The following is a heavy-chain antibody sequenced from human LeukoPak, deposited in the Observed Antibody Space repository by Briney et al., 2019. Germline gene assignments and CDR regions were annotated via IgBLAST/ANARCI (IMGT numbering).Heavy chain of an antibody. D-gene: IGHD3-10*01. CDR1: GFTFSSYS. V-gene: IGHV3-21*01. CDR2: ISSSSSYI. J-gene: IGHJ4*02. CDR3: ASCRYGSGDEHY. Sequence: PGGSLRLSCAASGFTFSSYSMNWVRQAPGKGLEWVSSISSSSSYIYYADSVKGRFTISRDNAKNSLYLQMNSLRAEDTAVYYCASCRYGSGDEHYWGQGTLVTVSS.